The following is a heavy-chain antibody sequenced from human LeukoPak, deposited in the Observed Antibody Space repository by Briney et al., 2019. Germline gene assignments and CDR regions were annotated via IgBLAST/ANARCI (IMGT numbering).Heavy chain of an antibody. J-gene: IGHJ4*02. CDR2: IYYSGST. Sequence: SQTLSLTCTVSGGSISSGGYYWSWIRQHPGKGLEWIGYIYYSGSTYYNPSLKSRVTISVDTSKNQFSLKLSSVTAADTAVYYCARAYLPFNYFDYWGQGTLSPSPQ. V-gene: IGHV4-31*03. CDR3: ARAYLPFNYFDY. CDR1: GGSISSGGYY.